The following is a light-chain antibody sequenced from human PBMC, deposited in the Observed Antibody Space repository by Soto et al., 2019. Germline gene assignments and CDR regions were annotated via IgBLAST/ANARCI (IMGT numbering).Light chain of an antibody. V-gene: IGKV3-20*01. CDR2: GTS. CDR1: QTIGSTY. J-gene: IGKJ4*01. CDR3: QQYANSPLLT. Sequence: EIVLTHSPGTLSLSPGETATLSCSASQTIGSTYLAWYQQKPGQAPRLLIFGTSSRATGIPDRFSGSGSGTDFTLSISRLEPEDFAVYYCQQYANSPLLTFGGGTKVDIK.